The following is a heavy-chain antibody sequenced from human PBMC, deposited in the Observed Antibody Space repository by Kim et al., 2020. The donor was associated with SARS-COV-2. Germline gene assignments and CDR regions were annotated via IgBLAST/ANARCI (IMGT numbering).Heavy chain of an antibody. CDR3: AKDQWWGYYGSGSYYGA. CDR2: IYSGGSST. Sequence: GGSLRLSCAASGFTFSSYAMSWVRQAPGKGLEWVSVIYSGGSSTYYADSVKGRFTISRDNSKNTLYLQMNSLRAEDTAVYYCAKDQWWGYYGSGSYYGAWGQGTLVTVSS. J-gene: IGHJ5*02. CDR1: GFTFSSYA. V-gene: IGHV3-23*03. D-gene: IGHD3-10*01.